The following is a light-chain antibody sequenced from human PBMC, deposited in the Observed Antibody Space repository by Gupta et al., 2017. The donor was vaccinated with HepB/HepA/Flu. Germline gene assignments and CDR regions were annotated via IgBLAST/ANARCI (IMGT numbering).Light chain of an antibody. V-gene: IGLV2-14*01. CDR1: SSDVGGYNY. CDR3: SSYTSSSTVV. CDR2: DVS. Sequence: QSALPQPAYASGSPGQSITISCTGTSSDVGGYNYVSWYQQHPGKAPKLMIYDVSNRPSGVSNRFSGSKSGNTASLTISGLQAEDEADYYCSSYTSSSTVVFGGGTKLTVL. J-gene: IGLJ2*01.